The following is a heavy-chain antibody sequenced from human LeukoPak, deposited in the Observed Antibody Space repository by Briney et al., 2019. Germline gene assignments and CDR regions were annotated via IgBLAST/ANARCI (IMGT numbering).Heavy chain of an antibody. CDR2: IYYSGST. V-gene: IGHV4-59*01. D-gene: IGHD5-24*01. CDR1: GLSISNYY. J-gene: IGHJ4*02. CDR3: ARGDGYHLY. Sequence: SETLSLTCSVSGLSISNYYWSWIRQPPGKGLEWIGYIYYSGSTNYNPSLKSRVTISADTSKNQFSLKLNSVTAADTAVYYCARGDGYHLYWGQGTLVTVSS.